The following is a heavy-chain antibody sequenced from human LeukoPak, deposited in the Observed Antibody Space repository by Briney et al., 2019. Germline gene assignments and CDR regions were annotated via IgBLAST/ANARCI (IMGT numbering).Heavy chain of an antibody. V-gene: IGHV4-38-2*02. J-gene: IGHJ4*02. CDR2: IYHSGST. D-gene: IGHD6-13*01. CDR3: ARYSSSWYERGDYYFDY. Sequence: SETLSLTCTVSGYSISSGYYWGWIRQLPGKGLEWIGSIYHSGSTYYNPSLKSRVTISVDTSKNQFSLKLSSVTAADTAVYYCARYSSSWYERGDYYFDYWGQGTLVTVSS. CDR1: GYSISSGYY.